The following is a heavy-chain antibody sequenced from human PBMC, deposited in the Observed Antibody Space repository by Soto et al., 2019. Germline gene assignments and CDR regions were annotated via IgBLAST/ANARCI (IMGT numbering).Heavy chain of an antibody. J-gene: IGHJ4*02. CDR3: ARDPWAADY. CDR2: IYSGGST. Sequence: EVQLVESGGGLVQPGGSLRLSCAASGFTVSTKYMSWVRQAPGKGLEWVSVIYSGGSTFYADSVRGRFTISRDNSKNTGNLQMNSLRVEDTAVYYCARDPWAADYWGQGTLVTVSS. V-gene: IGHV3-66*01. CDR1: GFTVSTKY. D-gene: IGHD3-16*01.